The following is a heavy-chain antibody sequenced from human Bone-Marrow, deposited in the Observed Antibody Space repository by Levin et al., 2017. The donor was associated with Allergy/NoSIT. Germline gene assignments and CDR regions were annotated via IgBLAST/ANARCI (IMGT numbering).Heavy chain of an antibody. CDR3: ARSRVLTGYPDAFEI. J-gene: IGHJ3*02. V-gene: IGHV4-59*01. D-gene: IGHD3-9*01. CDR1: GGSLGGYY. CDR2: IYGSGST. Sequence: SQTLSLTCTVSGGSLGGYYWRWLRQPPGKGLEWIADIYGSGSTNYNPSLIRRVAISVDTSKNQFFLKVTSVTAADTAVYYCARSRVLTGYPDAFEIWGQGTLVIVSS.